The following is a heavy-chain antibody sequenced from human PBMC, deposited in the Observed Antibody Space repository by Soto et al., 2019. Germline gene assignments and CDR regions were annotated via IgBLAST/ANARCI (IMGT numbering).Heavy chain of an antibody. V-gene: IGHV3-66*01. CDR2: ISNRGDT. D-gene: IGHD2-15*01. Sequence: ESGGGLVQPGGSLRLSCTASGFIVSDTYVNWVRQAPGKGLEWVSVISNRGDTHYADSVRGRFSLSRDISDNTLHLQMNNLRVEDTPVYYCAREPRYCRGGSCSITGDAYDIWGQGTMVTVSS. CDR1: GFIVSDTY. J-gene: IGHJ3*02. CDR3: AREPRYCRGGSCSITGDAYDI.